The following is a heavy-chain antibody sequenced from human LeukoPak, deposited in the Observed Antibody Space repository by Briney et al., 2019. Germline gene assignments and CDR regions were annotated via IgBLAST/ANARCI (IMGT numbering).Heavy chain of an antibody. CDR1: GFTFSSYS. CDR2: ISSNGGST. D-gene: IGHD2-21*02. J-gene: IGHJ4*02. CDR3: VKPGLAYCGGDCYYDY. V-gene: IGHV3-64D*06. Sequence: GGSLRLSRSASGFTFSSYSMHWVRQAPGKGLEYVSAISSNGGSTYYADSVKGRFTISRDKSKNTLYLQMSSLRAEDTAVYCCVKPGLAYCGGDCYYDYWGQGTLVTVSS.